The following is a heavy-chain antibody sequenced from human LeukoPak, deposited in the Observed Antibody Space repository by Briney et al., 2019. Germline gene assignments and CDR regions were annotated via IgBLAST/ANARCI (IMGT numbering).Heavy chain of an antibody. CDR3: ARDPEPYYYYMDV. J-gene: IGHJ6*03. CDR2: ISHDGSNK. CDR1: GFTFSVYG. Sequence: GGSLRLSCAASGFTFSVYGMHWVRQGPGKGLEWVALISHDGSNKNYTDSVKGRFAISRDNSKNTVYLQMNSLRAEDTAVYYCARDPEPYYYYMDVWGKGTTVTVSS. V-gene: IGHV3-30*03. D-gene: IGHD1-14*01.